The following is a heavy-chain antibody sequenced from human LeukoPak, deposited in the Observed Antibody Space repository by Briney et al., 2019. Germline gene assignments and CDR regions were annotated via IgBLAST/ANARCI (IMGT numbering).Heavy chain of an antibody. J-gene: IGHJ4*02. V-gene: IGHV3-66*01. Sequence: PSETLSLTCTVSGGSISSYYWSWVRQAPGKGLEWVSVIYSGGSTYYADSVKGRFTISRDNSKNTLYLQMNSLRAEDTAVYYCARAFNSVAGTYYFDYWGQGTLVTVSS. CDR2: IYSGGST. CDR1: GGSISSYY. CDR3: ARAFNSVAGTYYFDY. D-gene: IGHD6-19*01.